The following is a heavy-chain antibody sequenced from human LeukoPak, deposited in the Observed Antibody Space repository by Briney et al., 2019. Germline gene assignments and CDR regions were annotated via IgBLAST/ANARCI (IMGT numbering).Heavy chain of an antibody. CDR1: GFTLSSYE. V-gene: IGHV3-23*01. Sequence: GGSLRLSCTASGFTLSSYEMSWIRQAPGKGLEWVSSIDYSGGETHYADSVKGRFTISRDNAKNSLYLRMNSLRAEDTAVYYCAKGSGRFDYWGQGTLVTVSS. CDR3: AKGSGRFDY. D-gene: IGHD3-10*01. J-gene: IGHJ4*02. CDR2: IDYSGGET.